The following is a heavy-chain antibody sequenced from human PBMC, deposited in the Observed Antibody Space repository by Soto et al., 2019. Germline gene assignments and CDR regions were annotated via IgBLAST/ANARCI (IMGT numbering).Heavy chain of an antibody. V-gene: IGHV4-30-4*01. J-gene: IGHJ4*02. Sequence: SSETLSLTCTVSGGSISSGDYYWSWIRQPPGKGLEWIGYIYYSGSTYYNPSLKSRVTISVDTSKNQFSLKLSSVTAADTAVYYCARVNKAAADAFDYWGQGTLVTVSS. CDR1: GGSISSGDYY. CDR2: IYYSGST. D-gene: IGHD6-13*01. CDR3: ARVNKAAADAFDY.